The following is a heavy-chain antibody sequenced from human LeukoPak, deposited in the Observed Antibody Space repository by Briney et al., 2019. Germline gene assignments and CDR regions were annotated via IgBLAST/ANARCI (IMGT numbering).Heavy chain of an antibody. Sequence: GGSLRLSCAASGFSFSNSWMHWVRQAPGKGLEWVSVIYSGGSTYYADSVKGRFTISRDNSKNTLYLQMNSLRAEDTAVYYCARDSMFPYVPHVYWGQGTLVTVSS. CDR2: IYSGGST. D-gene: IGHD3-10*02. CDR3: ARDSMFPYVPHVY. J-gene: IGHJ4*02. CDR1: GFSFSNSW. V-gene: IGHV3-53*01.